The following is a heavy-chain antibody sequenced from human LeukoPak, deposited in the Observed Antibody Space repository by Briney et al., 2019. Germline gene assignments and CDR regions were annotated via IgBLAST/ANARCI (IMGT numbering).Heavy chain of an antibody. CDR2: FDPEDGET. CDR3: ARQDGSGSYYFDY. V-gene: IGHV1-24*01. CDR1: GCTLTELS. D-gene: IGHD3-10*01. J-gene: IGHJ4*02. Sequence: ASVKVSCKVSGCTLTELSMHWVRQAPGKGLEWMGGFDPEDGETIYAQKFQGRVTMTTDTSTSTAYMELRSLRSDDTAVYYCARQDGSGSYYFDYWGQGTLVTVSS.